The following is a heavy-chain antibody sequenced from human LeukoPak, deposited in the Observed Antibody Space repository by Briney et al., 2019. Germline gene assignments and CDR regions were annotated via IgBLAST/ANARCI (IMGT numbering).Heavy chain of an antibody. J-gene: IGHJ4*02. Sequence: GASVKVSCKASGYTFTSYGISWVRQAPGQGLEWMGWISAYKVNTNYAQKLQGRVTMTTDTSTSTAYMELRSLRSDDTAVYYCARDGGSGSWYGFDYWGQGTLVTVSS. D-gene: IGHD6-13*01. CDR1: GYTFTSYG. CDR2: ISAYKVNT. CDR3: ARDGGSGSWYGFDY. V-gene: IGHV1-18*01.